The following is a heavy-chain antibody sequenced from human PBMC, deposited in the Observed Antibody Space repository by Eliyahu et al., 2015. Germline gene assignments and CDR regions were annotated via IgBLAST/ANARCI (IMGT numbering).Heavy chain of an antibody. V-gene: IGHV4-31*03. D-gene: IGHD6-6*01. J-gene: IGHJ5*02. CDR1: GGSISSGGYY. Sequence: QVQLQESGPGLVKPSQTLSLTCTVSGGSISSGGYYWTWIRHYPGKGLEWIGYISFTGDTYYHPSLKSRVTISADMSNNHFSLNLSSVTAADAAVYYCARDHQGAPGRQGGIDPWGQGTLVTVSS. CDR3: ARDHQGAPGRQGGIDP. CDR2: ISFTGDT.